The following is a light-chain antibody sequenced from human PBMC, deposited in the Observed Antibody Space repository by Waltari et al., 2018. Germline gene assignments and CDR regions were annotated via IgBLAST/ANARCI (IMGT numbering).Light chain of an antibody. CDR3: LQDYSYPLT. CDR1: QDVRSE. V-gene: IGKV1-6*01. J-gene: IGKJ4*01. Sequence: AIQMTQSPSSLLASVGDRVTITCRASQDVRSELGWYQQRPGIAPKLLIYAASTLQSGVPSRFSGSGSGTDFTLTISSLQPEDFATYYCLQDYSYPLTFGGGTKVEIK. CDR2: AAS.